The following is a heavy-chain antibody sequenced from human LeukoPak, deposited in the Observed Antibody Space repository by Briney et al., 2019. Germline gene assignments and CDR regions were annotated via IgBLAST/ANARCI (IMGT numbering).Heavy chain of an antibody. CDR2: ISAYNGNT. CDR3: ASFNWNDAAGAFDI. D-gene: IGHD1-20*01. Sequence: ASVKVSCKASGYTFTSYGISWVRQAPGQGLEWMGWISAYNGNTNYAQKHQGRVTMTTDTSTSTAYMELRSLRSDDTAVYYCASFNWNDAAGAFDIWGQGTMVTVSS. J-gene: IGHJ3*02. CDR1: GYTFTSYG. V-gene: IGHV1-18*01.